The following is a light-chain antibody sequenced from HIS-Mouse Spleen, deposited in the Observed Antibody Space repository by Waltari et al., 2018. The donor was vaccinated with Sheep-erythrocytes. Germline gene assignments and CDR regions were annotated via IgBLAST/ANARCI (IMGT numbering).Light chain of an antibody. CDR2: AAS. CDR3: QQGYSTPQFT. CDR1: KSISSY. V-gene: IGKV1-39*01. Sequence: MNQYSSPLSAFVGERVNTICRARKSISSYLNWYQQKPGKAPKLLIYAASSLQNGVPSKFSGSGSGTDFTLTSSSLQPEDFATYYCQQGYSTPQFTVGPGTKVDI. J-gene: IGKJ3*01.